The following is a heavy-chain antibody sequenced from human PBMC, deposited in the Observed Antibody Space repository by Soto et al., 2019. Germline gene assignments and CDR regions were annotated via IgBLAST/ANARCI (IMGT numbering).Heavy chain of an antibody. V-gene: IGHV3-74*01. Sequence: QPGGSLRLSCAASGFTFSSYWMHWVRQAPGKGLVWVSRINSDGSSTSYADSVKGRFTISRDNAKNTLYLQMNSLRAEDTAVYYCARDDSSGYYNDLFDYWGQGTLVTVSS. D-gene: IGHD3-22*01. CDR3: ARDDSSGYYNDLFDY. CDR1: GFTFSSYW. J-gene: IGHJ4*02. CDR2: INSDGSST.